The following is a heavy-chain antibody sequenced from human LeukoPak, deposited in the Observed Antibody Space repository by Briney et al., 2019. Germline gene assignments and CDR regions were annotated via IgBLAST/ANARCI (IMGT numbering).Heavy chain of an antibody. CDR1: GFTFSNYN. J-gene: IGHJ4*02. CDR2: ISSSGSSI. D-gene: IGHD2-15*01. V-gene: IGHV3-48*01. Sequence: PGGSLRLSCAASGFTFSNYNTNWVRQAPGKGLEWVSYISSSGSSIYYADSVKGRFTISRDNAKNSLYLQMSSLRAEDTAIYYCARERIRFCSGGTCYSDSTFDYWGQGTLVTVSS. CDR3: ARERIRFCSGGTCYSDSTFDY.